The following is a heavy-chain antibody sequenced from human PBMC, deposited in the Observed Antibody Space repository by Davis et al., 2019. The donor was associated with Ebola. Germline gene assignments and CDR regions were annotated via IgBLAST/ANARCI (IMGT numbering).Heavy chain of an antibody. CDR2: IRSKAYGGTT. CDR1: GFTFGDYA. D-gene: IGHD4-17*01. Sequence: GESLKISCIASGFTFGDYAMSWFRQAPGKGLEWVGFIRSKAYGGTTEYAASVKGRFTISRDDSKSIAYLQMNSLKTEDTAVYYCTRYGDYSWFDPWGQGTLVTVSS. CDR3: TRYGDYSWFDP. V-gene: IGHV3-49*03. J-gene: IGHJ5*02.